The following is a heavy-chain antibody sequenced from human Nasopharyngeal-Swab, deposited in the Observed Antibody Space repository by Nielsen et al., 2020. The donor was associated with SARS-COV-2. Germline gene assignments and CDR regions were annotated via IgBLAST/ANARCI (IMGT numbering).Heavy chain of an antibody. CDR2: IWYDGSNK. D-gene: IGHD3-22*01. J-gene: IGHJ4*02. CDR1: GFTFSSYG. Sequence: GESLKISCAASGFTFSSYGMHWVRQAPGKGLEWVAVIWYDGSNKYYADSVKGRFTISGDNSKNTLYLQMNSLRAEDTAVYYCARSGSSGYGPFDYWGQGTLVTVSS. CDR3: ARSGSSGYGPFDY. V-gene: IGHV3-33*01.